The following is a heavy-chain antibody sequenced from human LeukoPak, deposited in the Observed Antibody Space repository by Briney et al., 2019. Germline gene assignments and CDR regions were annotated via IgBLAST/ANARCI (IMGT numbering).Heavy chain of an antibody. CDR2: ISYDGSNK. Sequence: GGSLRLSCAASGFTFSSCGMHWVRQAPGKGLEWVAVISYDGSNKYYADSVKGRFTISRDNSKNTLYLQMNSLRAEDTAVYYCAKDLASYWGQGTLVTVSS. CDR1: GFTFSSCG. CDR3: AKDLASY. J-gene: IGHJ4*02. V-gene: IGHV3-30*18.